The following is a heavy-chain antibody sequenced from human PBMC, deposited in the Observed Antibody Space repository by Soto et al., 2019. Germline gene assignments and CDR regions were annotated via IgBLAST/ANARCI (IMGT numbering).Heavy chain of an antibody. CDR2: ISGSGGST. V-gene: IGHV3-23*01. D-gene: IGHD3-9*01. Sequence: EVKLLESGGGSGQPGGSQRLSCAASGFTFSSYAMSWVRQAPGKGLEWVSAISGSGGSTYYADSVKGRFTISRDNSKNTLYLQMNSLRAEDTAVYYCAKDRYYDILTGQSWFDPWGQGTLVTVSS. CDR3: AKDRYYDILTGQSWFDP. J-gene: IGHJ5*02. CDR1: GFTFSSYA.